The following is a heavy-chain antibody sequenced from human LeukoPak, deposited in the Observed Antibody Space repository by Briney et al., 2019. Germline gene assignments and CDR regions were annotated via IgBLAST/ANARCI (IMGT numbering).Heavy chain of an antibody. J-gene: IGHJ6*03. CDR2: IRYDGSNK. D-gene: IGHD3-3*01. CDR3: VKEYFWSRYYYYYMDV. V-gene: IGHV3-30*02. CDR1: GFTFSSYG. Sequence: GGSLRLSCAASGFTFSSYGMHWVRQAPGKGLEWVAFIRYDGSNKYYADSVKGRFTISRDNSKNTLYLQMNSLRAEDTAVYYCVKEYFWSRYYYYYMDVWGKGTTVTVSS.